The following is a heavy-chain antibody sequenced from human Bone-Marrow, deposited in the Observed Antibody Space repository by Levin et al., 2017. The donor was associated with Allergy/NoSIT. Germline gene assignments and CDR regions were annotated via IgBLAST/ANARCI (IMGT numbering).Heavy chain of an antibody. CDR3: ARGGYSYGYGYFDY. J-gene: IGHJ4*02. D-gene: IGHD5-18*01. Sequence: PSETLSLTCAVYGGSFSGYYWSWIRQPPGKGLEWIGEINHSGSTNYNPSLKSRVTISVDTSKNQFSLKLSSVTAADTAVYYCARGGYSYGYGYFDYWGQGTLVTVSS. V-gene: IGHV4-34*01. CDR2: INHSGST. CDR1: GGSFSGYY.